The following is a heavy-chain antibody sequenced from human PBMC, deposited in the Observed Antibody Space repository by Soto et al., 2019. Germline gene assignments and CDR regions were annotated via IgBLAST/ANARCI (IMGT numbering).Heavy chain of an antibody. Sequence: QMQLQESGPGLVKPSETLSLTCTVSGVPISSSSHYWGWIRQPPGKGLEWIGSIYYSGTTYYNPSLKSRVTISVDTSKNNSSLQLNSVTAADTAVYYCSRHEDGDFGVGWFFDLWGRGTLVSVSS. D-gene: IGHD4-17*01. CDR3: SRHEDGDFGVGWFFDL. CDR1: GVPISSSSHY. CDR2: IYYSGTT. J-gene: IGHJ2*01. V-gene: IGHV4-39*01.